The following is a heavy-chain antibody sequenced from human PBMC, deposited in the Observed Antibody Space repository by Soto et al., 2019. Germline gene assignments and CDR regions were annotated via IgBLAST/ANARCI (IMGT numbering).Heavy chain of an antibody. CDR2: IYYSGST. CDR1: GGSVSSGSYY. CDR3: ARGTGWFGELPTFLDY. J-gene: IGHJ4*02. Sequence: SETLSLTCTVSGGSVSSGSYYWSWIRQPPGKGLEWIGYIYYSGSTNYNPSLKSRVTISVDTSKNQFSLKLSSVTAADTAVYYCARGTGWFGELPTFLDYWGQGTLVTVSS. V-gene: IGHV4-61*01. D-gene: IGHD3-10*01.